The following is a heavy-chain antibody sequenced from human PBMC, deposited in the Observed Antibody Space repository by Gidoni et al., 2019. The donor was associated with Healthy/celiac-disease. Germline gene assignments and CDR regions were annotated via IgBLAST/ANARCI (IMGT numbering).Heavy chain of an antibody. D-gene: IGHD3-10*01. CDR1: GYSFTSYW. V-gene: IGHV5-51*01. CDR2: IYPGDSDT. CDR3: ARHGGDHGYYYYYGMDV. Sequence: GYSFTSYWIGWVRQMPGKGLEWMGIIYPGDSDTRYSPSFQGQVTISADKSISTAYLQWSSLKASDTAMYYCARHGGDHGYYYYYGMDVWGQGTTVTVSS. J-gene: IGHJ6*02.